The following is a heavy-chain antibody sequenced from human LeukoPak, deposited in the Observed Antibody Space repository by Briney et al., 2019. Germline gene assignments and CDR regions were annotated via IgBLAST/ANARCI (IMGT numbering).Heavy chain of an antibody. D-gene: IGHD4-17*01. CDR3: ARDGDGDPLDY. J-gene: IGHJ4*02. CDR2: INVYNGNI. CDR1: GYTFTDFY. V-gene: IGHV1-18*04. Sequence: ASVKVSCKASGYTFTDFYTHWVRQAPGQGLEWMGWINVYNGNIYSEQKFQGRLTMTTDTSTSTAYMELRSLRSDDTAVYYCARDGDGDPLDYWGQGTLVTVSS.